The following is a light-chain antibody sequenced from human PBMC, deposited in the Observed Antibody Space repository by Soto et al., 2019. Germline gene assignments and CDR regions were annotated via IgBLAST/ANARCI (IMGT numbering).Light chain of an antibody. J-gene: IGKJ2*01. CDR2: KAS. Sequence: DIPMTQSPSTLSASVGDRVTITCRASQSTSSWLAWYQQKPGKAPKLLIYKASSLESGVPSRFSGSGSGTEFTLTISSLQPDDFATYYCQQYNSFPNTFGQGTKLEIK. CDR1: QSTSSW. CDR3: QQYNSFPNT. V-gene: IGKV1-5*03.